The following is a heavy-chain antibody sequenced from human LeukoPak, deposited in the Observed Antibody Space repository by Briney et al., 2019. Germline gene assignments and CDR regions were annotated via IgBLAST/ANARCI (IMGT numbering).Heavy chain of an antibody. CDR1: GFTFSSYS. V-gene: IGHV3-53*01. CDR3: ARGEGLVSQRTLNRYYYYYMDV. Sequence: PGGSLRLSCAASGFTFSSYSMSWVRQAPGKGLEWVSFIYSDNTHYSDSVKGRFTISRDNSKNTLYLQMNSLRAEDTAVYYCARGEGLVSQRTLNRYYYYYMDVWGKGTTVTVSS. J-gene: IGHJ6*03. CDR2: IYSDNT. D-gene: IGHD3-3*01.